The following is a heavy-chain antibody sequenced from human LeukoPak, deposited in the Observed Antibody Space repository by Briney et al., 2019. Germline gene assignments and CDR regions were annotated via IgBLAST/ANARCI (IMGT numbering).Heavy chain of an antibody. J-gene: IGHJ4*02. V-gene: IGHV3-48*03. CDR1: GSTFSSYE. Sequence: RPGGSLRLSCAASGSTFSSYEMNWVRQAPGKGLEWVLYISSSGSTIYYADSVKGRFTISRDNAKNSLYLQMNSLRAEDTAVYYCARAPLGYCSSTSCCFDYWGQGTLVTVSS. D-gene: IGHD2-2*01. CDR3: ARAPLGYCSSTSCCFDY. CDR2: ISSSGSTI.